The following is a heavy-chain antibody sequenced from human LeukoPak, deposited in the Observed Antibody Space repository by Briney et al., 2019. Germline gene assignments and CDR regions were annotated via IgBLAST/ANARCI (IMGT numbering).Heavy chain of an antibody. CDR1: GFTVSSYY. V-gene: IGHV3-66*01. Sequence: GGSLRLSCAASGFTVSSYYMTWVRQAPGKGLEWVSVLYSGGNSYYADSVKGRVAISRDNSKNTVFLQINSVRAEDPAVYYCARSYSNHLFGMDVWGQGTTVTVSS. J-gene: IGHJ6*02. CDR2: LYSGGNS. D-gene: IGHD4-11*01. CDR3: ARSYSNHLFGMDV.